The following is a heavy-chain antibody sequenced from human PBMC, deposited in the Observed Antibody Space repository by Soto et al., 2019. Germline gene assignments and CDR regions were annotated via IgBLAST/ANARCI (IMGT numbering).Heavy chain of an antibody. CDR2: IYYSGFT. D-gene: IGHD3-22*01. CDR3: AGGYYYDSSGYSPDPEY. Sequence: SETLSLTCTVSGGSIGSYYWNWIRQPPGKTLEWIGHIYYSGFTKYNPSLRSRLTISVDTSKNQFSLRLNSLTPADTAVYYCAGGYYYDSSGYSPDPEYWGQGTLVTVSS. J-gene: IGHJ4*02. CDR1: GGSIGSYY. V-gene: IGHV4-59*01.